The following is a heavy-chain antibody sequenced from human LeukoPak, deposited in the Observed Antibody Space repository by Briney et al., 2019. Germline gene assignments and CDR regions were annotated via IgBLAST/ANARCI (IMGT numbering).Heavy chain of an antibody. CDR2: INHSGST. D-gene: IGHD6-6*01. Sequence: SETLSLTCAVYGGSFSGYYWSWIRQPPGKGLEWIGEINHSGSTNFNPSLKSRVTISVDTSKNQFSLKLSSVTAADMAVYYCARRRHTYYSSSSFLYWGQGTLVTVSS. J-gene: IGHJ4*02. CDR1: GGSFSGYY. V-gene: IGHV4-34*01. CDR3: ARRRHTYYSSSSFLY.